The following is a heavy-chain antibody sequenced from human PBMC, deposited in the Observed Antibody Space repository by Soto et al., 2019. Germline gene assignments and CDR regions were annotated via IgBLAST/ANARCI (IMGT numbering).Heavy chain of an antibody. CDR1: GGTFSGTA. D-gene: IGHD1-1*01. CDR3: GRASHNDRCKFFH. Sequence: QVQLVQSGPEMKKPGSSVKVSCKISGGTFSGTAINWVRQAPGQGHEWVGGIIPVFATTHYPQKFQGRVTITADDSTNTVYLELNKLRSDDTAVYHCGRASHNDRCKFFHGGEGTRVTVSS. V-gene: IGHV1-69*01. J-gene: IGHJ1*01. CDR2: IIPVFATT.